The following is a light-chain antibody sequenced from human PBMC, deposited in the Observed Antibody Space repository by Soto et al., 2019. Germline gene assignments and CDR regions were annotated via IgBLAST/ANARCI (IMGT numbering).Light chain of an antibody. V-gene: IGKV1-5*03. J-gene: IGKJ1*01. Sequence: IQMTQSPSTLPASVGDRVTITCRANQSISTWLAWYQQKPGKAPNLLIYKASRLETGVPSRFSGSGSGTEFTLTISSLQPGDFATYYCQHYNTYPWTFGQGTKVDIK. CDR1: QSISTW. CDR3: QHYNTYPWT. CDR2: KAS.